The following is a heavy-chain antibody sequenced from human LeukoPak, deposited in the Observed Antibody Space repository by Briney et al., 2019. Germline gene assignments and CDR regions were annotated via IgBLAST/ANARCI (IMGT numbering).Heavy chain of an antibody. CDR3: TRISPWPKRTAVARDF. Sequence: SGPALVKPTQTLTLTCTFSGFSLSTTGMCVTWFRQPPGKALEWLARIDWDDDKYYSTSLKTRLTISKGTSKDQVVLTLTNMDPVDTATYYCTRISPWPKRTAVARDFWGQGTLVTVSS. V-gene: IGHV2-70*11. J-gene: IGHJ4*02. CDR2: IDWDDDK. CDR1: GFSLSTTGMC. D-gene: IGHD6-19*01.